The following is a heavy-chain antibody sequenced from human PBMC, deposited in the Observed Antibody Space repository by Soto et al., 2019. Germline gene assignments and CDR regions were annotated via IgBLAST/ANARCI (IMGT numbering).Heavy chain of an antibody. D-gene: IGHD5-12*01. CDR2: IIPILGIA. Sequence: SVKVSCKTSGCTFSSYTISWVRQAPGQGLEWMGRIIPILGIANYAQKFQGRVTITADKSTSTAYMELSSLRSEDTAVYYFAMYFGGYSGFGYRGPEVLFEPWGQGTLVNGSP. CDR3: AMYFGGYSGFGYRGPEVLFEP. V-gene: IGHV1-69*02. J-gene: IGHJ5*02. CDR1: GCTFSSYT.